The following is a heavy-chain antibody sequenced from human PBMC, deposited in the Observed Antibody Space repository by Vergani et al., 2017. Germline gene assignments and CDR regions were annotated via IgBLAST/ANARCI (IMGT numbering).Heavy chain of an antibody. CDR1: GGTFSSYA. J-gene: IGHJ4*02. CDR2: IIPIFGTA. D-gene: IGHD2-15*01. CDR3: AGGLWWGCSGGSCYRYFDY. Sequence: QVQLVQSGAEVKKPGSSVKVSCKASGGTFSSYAISWVRQAPGQGLEWMGGIIPIFGTANYAQKFQGRVTITADESTSTAYMELSRLRSEDTAVYYCAGGLWWGCSGGSCYRYFDYWGQGTLVTVSS. V-gene: IGHV1-69*01.